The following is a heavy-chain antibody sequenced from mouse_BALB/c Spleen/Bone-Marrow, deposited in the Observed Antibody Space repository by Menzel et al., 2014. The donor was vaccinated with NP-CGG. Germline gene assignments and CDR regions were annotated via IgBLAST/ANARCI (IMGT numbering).Heavy chain of an antibody. CDR2: INPGSGGT. V-gene: IGHV1-54*01. CDR3: ARCLTGASALDF. J-gene: IGHJ4*01. CDR1: GYAFTNYL. Sequence: VQLVESGAELVRPGTSVKVSCKASGYAFTNYLIEWVKQRPGQGLEWIGVINPGSGGTNYNQKFRGKATLTADKSSSAAYMQLSSLTSDDSAVYFYARCLTGASALDFWGQGTSVTVSS. D-gene: IGHD4-1*01.